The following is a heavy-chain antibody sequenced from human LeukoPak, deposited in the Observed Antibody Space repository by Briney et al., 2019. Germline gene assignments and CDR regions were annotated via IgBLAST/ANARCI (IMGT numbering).Heavy chain of an antibody. CDR1: GGSISSSSYY. J-gene: IGHJ3*02. Sequence: SETLSLTCTVSGGSISSSSYYWGWIRQPPGKGLEWIGYIYYSGSTNYNPSLKSRVTISVDTSKNQFSLKLSSVTAADTAVYYCARSTYYYGSGSSIWGQGTMVTVSS. CDR2: IYYSGST. CDR3: ARSTYYYGSGSSI. D-gene: IGHD3-10*01. V-gene: IGHV4-61*05.